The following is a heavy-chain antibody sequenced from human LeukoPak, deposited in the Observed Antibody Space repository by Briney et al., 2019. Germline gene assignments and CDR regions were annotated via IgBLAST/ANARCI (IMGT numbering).Heavy chain of an antibody. V-gene: IGHV4-4*02. CDR1: GGSITTTNW. CDR2: IYYSGST. D-gene: IGHD5-24*01. J-gene: IGHJ3*02. CDR3: ARDRGEMAIPEAAFDI. Sequence: SETLSLTCAVSGGSITTTNWWSWVRQPPGKGLEWIGYIYYSGSTYYNPSLKSRVTISVDTSKNQFSLKLSSVTAADTAVYYCARDRGEMAIPEAAFDIWGQGTMVTVSS.